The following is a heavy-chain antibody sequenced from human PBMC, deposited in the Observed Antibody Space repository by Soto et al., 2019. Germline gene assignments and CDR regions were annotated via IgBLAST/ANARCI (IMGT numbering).Heavy chain of an antibody. CDR1: GFTFSGFT. V-gene: IGHV3-23*01. J-gene: IGHJ4*02. CDR3: VKDVWDY. Sequence: PGGSLRLSCVASGFTFSGFTMNWVRQTPGKGLEWVAVIGNSGDGTHYADSVEGRFTISRDNSKNTLYLHMESLRVEDTAVYYCVKDVWDYWGQGVLVTVSS. D-gene: IGHD2-21*01. CDR2: IGNSGDGT.